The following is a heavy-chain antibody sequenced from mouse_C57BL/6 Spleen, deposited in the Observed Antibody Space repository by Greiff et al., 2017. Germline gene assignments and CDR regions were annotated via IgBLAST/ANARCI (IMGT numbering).Heavy chain of an antibody. Sequence: VQLQQSGAELVRPGASVKLSCKASGYTFTDYYINWVKQRPGQGLEWIARIYPGSGNTYYNEKFKGKATLTAEKSSSTAYMQLSSLTSEDSAVYFCARSLRRYFDYWGQGTTLTVSS. J-gene: IGHJ2*01. D-gene: IGHD6-1*01. CDR3: ARSLRRYFDY. CDR1: GYTFTDYY. V-gene: IGHV1-76*01. CDR2: IYPGSGNT.